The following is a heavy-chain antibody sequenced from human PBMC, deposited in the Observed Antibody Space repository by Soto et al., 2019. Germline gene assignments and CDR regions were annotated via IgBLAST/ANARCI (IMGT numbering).Heavy chain of an antibody. J-gene: IGHJ4*02. Sequence: EVQLVESGGGLVKPGGSLRLSCAASGFTFSNAWMSWVRQAPGKGLERVGRIKSKTDGGTTDYAAPVKGRFTISRDDSKNTLYLQMNSLKTEDTAVYYCTTEYSSGWYDSWGQGTLVTVSS. CDR1: GFTFSNAW. D-gene: IGHD6-19*01. CDR2: IKSKTDGGTT. V-gene: IGHV3-15*01. CDR3: TTEYSSGWYDS.